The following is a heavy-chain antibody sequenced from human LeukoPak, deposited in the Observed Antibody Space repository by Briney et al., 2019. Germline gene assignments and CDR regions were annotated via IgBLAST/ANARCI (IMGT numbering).Heavy chain of an antibody. CDR1: GYTFTGYY. CDR3: ARGRSKRGVLRYFDWLRPDSWFDP. J-gene: IGHJ5*02. D-gene: IGHD3-9*01. V-gene: IGHV1-2*02. Sequence: ASVKVSCKASGYTFTGYYMHWVRQAPGQGLEWMGWINPNSGGTNYAQKFQGRVTMTRDTSISTAYMELSRLRSDDTAVYYCARGRSKRGVLRYFDWLRPDSWFDPWGQGTLVTVSS. CDR2: INPNSGGT.